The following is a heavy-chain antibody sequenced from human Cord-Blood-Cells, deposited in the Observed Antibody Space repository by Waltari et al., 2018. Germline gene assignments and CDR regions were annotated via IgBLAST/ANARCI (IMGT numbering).Heavy chain of an antibody. Sequence: QVQLVQSGAEVKKPGASVKVSCKASGYTFTGYYMHWVRQAPGQGLEWMGWINPNSGGTNYAQKFQGRVTMTRDTSISTAYMELSRLRSDDTAVYYCARLRRKIQKENEYFQHWGQGTLVTVSS. CDR1: GYTFTGYY. CDR2: INPNSGGT. J-gene: IGHJ1*01. V-gene: IGHV1-2*02. CDR3: ARLRRKIQKENEYFQH.